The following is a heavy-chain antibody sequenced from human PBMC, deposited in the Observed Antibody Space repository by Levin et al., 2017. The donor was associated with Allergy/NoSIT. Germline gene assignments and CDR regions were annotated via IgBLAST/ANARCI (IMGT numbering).Heavy chain of an antibody. CDR1: GYTFTTHS. CDR3: ARRAEGYCTTASCPTPFDH. D-gene: IGHD2-2*01. J-gene: IGHJ4*02. Sequence: GESLKISCTASGYTFTTHSIHWVRQAPGQRLEWMGWINGDNGDTKHSQKFQGRVTITRDRSAGTAYMELSSLGSEDTAVYYCARRAEGYCTTASCPTPFDHWGQGTLVTVSS. V-gene: IGHV1-3*01. CDR2: INGDNGDT.